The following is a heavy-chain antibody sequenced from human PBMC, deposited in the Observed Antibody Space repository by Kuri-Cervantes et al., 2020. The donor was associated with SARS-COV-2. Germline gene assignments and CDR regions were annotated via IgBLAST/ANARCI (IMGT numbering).Heavy chain of an antibody. CDR1: GFTFSNAW. D-gene: IGHD2-21*01. Sequence: GGSLRLSCAASGFTFSNAWMSWVRQAPGKGLEWVGRIKSKTDGGTTDYAAPVKGRFTITRDDSKNTLYLQMSSLKTEDTAVYYSTTDRLNGGDGWYFDLWGRGTLVTVSS. J-gene: IGHJ2*01. CDR2: IKSKTDGGTT. V-gene: IGHV3-15*01. CDR3: TTDRLNGGDGWYFDL.